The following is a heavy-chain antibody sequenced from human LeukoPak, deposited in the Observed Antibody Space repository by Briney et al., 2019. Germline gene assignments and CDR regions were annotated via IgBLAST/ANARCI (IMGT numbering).Heavy chain of an antibody. Sequence: SQTLSLTCTVSGGSISSGDYYWSWIRQPQGRGLEWIGYIYYSGSTYYNPSLKSRVTISVNTSKNQFSLKLSSVTAADTAVYYCLGYCSSTSCSYYDYWGQGTLVTVSS. V-gene: IGHV4-30-4*01. CDR1: GGSISSGDYY. J-gene: IGHJ4*02. CDR3: LGYCSSTSCSYYDY. D-gene: IGHD2-2*01. CDR2: IYYSGST.